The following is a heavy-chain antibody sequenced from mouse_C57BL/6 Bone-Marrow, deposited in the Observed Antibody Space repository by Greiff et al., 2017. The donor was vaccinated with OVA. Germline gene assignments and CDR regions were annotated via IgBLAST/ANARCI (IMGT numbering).Heavy chain of an antibody. V-gene: IGHV1-66*01. CDR3: ARSTMVTTGDY. CDR2: IYPGSGNT. D-gene: IGHD2-2*01. Sequence: QVQLQQSGPELVKPGASVKISCKASGYSFTSYYIHWVKQRPGQGLEWIGWIYPGSGNTKYNEKFKGKATLTADTSSSTAYMQLSSLTSEDSAVYYCARSTMVTTGDYWGQGTTLTVSS. J-gene: IGHJ2*01. CDR1: GYSFTSYY.